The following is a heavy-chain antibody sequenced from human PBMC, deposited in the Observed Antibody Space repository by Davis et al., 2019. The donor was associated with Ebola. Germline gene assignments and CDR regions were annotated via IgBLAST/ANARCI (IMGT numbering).Heavy chain of an antibody. CDR1: GYTFTSYG. Sequence: AASVKVSCKASGYTFTSYGISWVRQAPGQGLEWMGWISGYNGNTNYAQKLQGRVTVTTDTSTSTAYMELRSLRSEDTAMYYCARDWGMATPFNYWGQGTLVTVSS. CDR2: ISGYNGNT. CDR3: ARDWGMATPFNY. V-gene: IGHV1-18*04. D-gene: IGHD5-24*01. J-gene: IGHJ4*02.